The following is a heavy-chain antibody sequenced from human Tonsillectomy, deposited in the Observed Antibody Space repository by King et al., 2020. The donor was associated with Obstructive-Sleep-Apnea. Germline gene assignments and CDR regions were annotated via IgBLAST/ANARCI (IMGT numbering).Heavy chain of an antibody. CDR2: IKSDGNNT. V-gene: IGHV3-74*01. Sequence: VQLVESGGGLVQPGGSLRLSCAASRFTFSNYWMNWVRQAPGKGLVWVSRIKSDGNNTTYADSVKGRFTISRDNAKNTLYLQMDSLRAEDTAVYYCARERSFYYGMDVWGQGTTVTVSS. CDR3: ARERSFYYGMDV. J-gene: IGHJ6*02. CDR1: RFTFSNYW. D-gene: IGHD1-26*01.